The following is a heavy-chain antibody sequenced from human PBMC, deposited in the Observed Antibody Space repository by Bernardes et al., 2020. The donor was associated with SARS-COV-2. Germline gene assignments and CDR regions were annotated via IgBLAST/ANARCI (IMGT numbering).Heavy chain of an antibody. D-gene: IGHD2-2*01. CDR2: INPNSGVT. J-gene: IGHJ4*02. V-gene: IGHV1-2*02. CDR3: AKARDLYQHFDY. Sequence: ASVKVSCKASGYTFSEYYIHWVRQAPGHRPEWIGWINPNSGVTNYRQKFQGRVTLTRDTSITTAYLELSSLTNDDTAIYYCAKARDLYQHFDYWGQGTLVT. CDR1: GYTFSEYY.